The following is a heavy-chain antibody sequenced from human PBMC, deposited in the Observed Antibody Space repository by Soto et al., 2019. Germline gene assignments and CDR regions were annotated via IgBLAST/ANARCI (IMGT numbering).Heavy chain of an antibody. D-gene: IGHD7-27*01. CDR2: IWYDGSNK. CDR3: AGAPNWAYFDF. Sequence: GGSLRLSCAASGFTFSSYGMHWVRQAPGKGLERVAVIWYDGSNKYYADSVKGRFTISRDNSKNTLYLQMNSLRAEDTAVYYCAGAPNWAYFDFWGLGTLVTVSS. CDR1: GFTFSSYG. V-gene: IGHV3-33*01. J-gene: IGHJ4*02.